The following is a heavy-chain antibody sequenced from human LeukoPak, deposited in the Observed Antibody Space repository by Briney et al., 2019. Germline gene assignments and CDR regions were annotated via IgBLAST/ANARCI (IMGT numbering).Heavy chain of an antibody. CDR3: ARGALGHYDSSGKHNDDY. D-gene: IGHD3-22*01. CDR1: GFTFSDYY. V-gene: IGHV3-11*01. J-gene: IGHJ4*02. CDR2: ISSSGSTI. Sequence: PGGSLRLSCAASGFTFSDYYMSWIRQAPGKGLEWVSYISSSGSTIYYADSVKGRFTISRDNAKNSLYLQMNSLRAEDTAVYYCARGALGHYDSSGKHNDDYWGQGTLVTVSS.